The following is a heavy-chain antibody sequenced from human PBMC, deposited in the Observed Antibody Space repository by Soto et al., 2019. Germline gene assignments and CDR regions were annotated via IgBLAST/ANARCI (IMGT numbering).Heavy chain of an antibody. V-gene: IGHV3-30*18. J-gene: IGHJ4*02. CDR2: ISSDGSNK. CDR3: AKDTANGWYSGIDH. D-gene: IGHD6-19*01. CDR1: GFTFSFYG. Sequence: GSLRLSCAASGFTFSFYGIHWVRQAPGKGLEWVAVISSDGSNKYYADSVKGRFTISRDNSRNTLYLQMSSLRIDDTAVYYCAKDTANGWYSGIDHWGQGTLVTVSS.